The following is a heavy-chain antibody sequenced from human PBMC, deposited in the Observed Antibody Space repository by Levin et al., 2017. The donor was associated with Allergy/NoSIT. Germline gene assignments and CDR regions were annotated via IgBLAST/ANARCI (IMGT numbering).Heavy chain of an antibody. J-gene: IGHJ4*02. CDR3: AKDRGYSYGYEFDY. V-gene: IGHV3-23*01. CDR1: GFTFSSYA. CDR2: ISGSGGST. Sequence: LSLTCAASGFTFSSYAMSWVRQAPGKGLEWVSAISGSGGSTYYADSVKGRFTISRDNSKNTLYLQMNSLRAEDTAVYYCAKDRGYSYGYEFDYWGQGTLVTVSS. D-gene: IGHD5-18*01.